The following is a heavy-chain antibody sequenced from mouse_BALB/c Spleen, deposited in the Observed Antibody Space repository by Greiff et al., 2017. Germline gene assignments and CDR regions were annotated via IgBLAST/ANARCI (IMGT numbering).Heavy chain of an antibody. CDR3: ARDGYYGGAMDY. CDR2: IRNKANGYTT. CDR1: GFTFTDYY. Sequence: EVKLMESGGGLVQPGGSLRLSCATSGFTFTDYYMSWVRQPPGKALEWLGFIRNKANGYTTEYSASVKGRFTISRDNSQSILYLQMNTLRAEDSATYYCARDGYYGGAMDYWGQGSSVTVSS. J-gene: IGHJ4*01. D-gene: IGHD1-1*01. V-gene: IGHV7-3*02.